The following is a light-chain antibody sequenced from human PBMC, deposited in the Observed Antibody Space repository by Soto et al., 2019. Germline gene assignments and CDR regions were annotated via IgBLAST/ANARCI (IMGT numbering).Light chain of an antibody. CDR3: QQRSNWLWT. CDR2: DAS. Sequence: EIVLTQSPATLSLSPGERATLSCRASQSVSSYLAWYKQKPGQAPRLLIYDASNRATGIPDRFSGSGSGTEFTLTISSLEPEDFEVYYCQQRSNWLWTFGQGTKVDIK. V-gene: IGKV3-11*01. CDR1: QSVSSY. J-gene: IGKJ1*01.